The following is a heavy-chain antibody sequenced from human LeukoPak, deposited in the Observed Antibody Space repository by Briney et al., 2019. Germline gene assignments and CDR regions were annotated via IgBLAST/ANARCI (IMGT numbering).Heavy chain of an antibody. CDR3: ARGKGNYYDSSGYSGFDY. J-gene: IGHJ4*02. Sequence: ASVKVSCKASGYTFTGYYMHWVRQAPGQGLEWMGWINPNSGGTNYAQKFQGRVTMTRDTSISTAYMELSSLRSEDTAVYYCARGKGNYYDSSGYSGFDYWGQRTLVTVSS. V-gene: IGHV1-2*02. CDR2: INPNSGGT. D-gene: IGHD3-22*01. CDR1: GYTFTGYY.